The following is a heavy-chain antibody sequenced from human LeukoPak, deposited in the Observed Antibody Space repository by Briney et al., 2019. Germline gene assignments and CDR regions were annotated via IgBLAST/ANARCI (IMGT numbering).Heavy chain of an antibody. V-gene: IGHV1-2*02. CDR3: ARIFASGSFYNY. J-gene: IGHJ4*02. CDR1: GYTFTGYY. Sequence: SVKVSCKASGYTFTGYYMHWVRQAPGQGLEWMGWINPNSGGAVYAQKFQGRVTMTRDTSISTAYMELSGLMSDDTAVYYCARIFASGSFYNYWGQGTLVTVSS. D-gene: IGHD3-10*01. CDR2: INPNSGGA.